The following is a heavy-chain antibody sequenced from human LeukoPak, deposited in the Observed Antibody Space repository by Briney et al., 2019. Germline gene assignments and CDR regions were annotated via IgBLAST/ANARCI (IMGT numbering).Heavy chain of an antibody. J-gene: IGHJ4*02. Sequence: GGTLRLSCAASGFTLSYYGIGWVRQAPAKGLGWVSAVSGSGTYTYYADSVKGRFTIYRDNTKNTLYLQMKNLRAGDTDVYYCAKDGKRITMIEVVRRGHYLDCWGQGTLVVVSS. D-gene: IGHD3-22*01. CDR1: GFTLSYYG. V-gene: IGHV3-23*01. CDR2: VSGSGTYT. CDR3: AKDGKRITMIEVVRRGHYLDC.